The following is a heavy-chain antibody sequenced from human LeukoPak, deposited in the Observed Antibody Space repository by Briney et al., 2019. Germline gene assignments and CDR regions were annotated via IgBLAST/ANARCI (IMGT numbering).Heavy chain of an antibody. J-gene: IGHJ6*03. V-gene: IGHV3-23*01. CDR3: ARGGYSSGYYYYYYMVV. CDR1: GFTFSIFH. Sequence: GGSLRLSCAASGFTFSIFHMSWVRQPPGKGLEWVSSVTNSGASTYSADSVKGRFTISRDNSKNTLYLQMNSLRAEDTAVYYCARGGYSSGYYYYYYMVVWGNGTTVTVSS. D-gene: IGHD5-18*01. CDR2: VTNSGAST.